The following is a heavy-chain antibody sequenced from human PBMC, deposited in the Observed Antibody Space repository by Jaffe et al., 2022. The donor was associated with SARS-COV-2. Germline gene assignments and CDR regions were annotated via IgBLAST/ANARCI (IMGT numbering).Heavy chain of an antibody. CDR1: GFTFSNAW. CDR3: TTNTYGDYWGDDY. V-gene: IGHV3-15*01. CDR2: IKSKTDGGTT. D-gene: IGHD4-17*01. J-gene: IGHJ4*02. Sequence: EVQLVESGGGLVKPGGSLRLSCAASGFTFSNAWMSWVRQAPGKGLEWVGRIKSKTDGGTTDYAAPVKGRFTISRDDSKNTLYLQMNSLKTEDTAVYYCTTNTYGDYWGDDYWGQGTLVTVSS.